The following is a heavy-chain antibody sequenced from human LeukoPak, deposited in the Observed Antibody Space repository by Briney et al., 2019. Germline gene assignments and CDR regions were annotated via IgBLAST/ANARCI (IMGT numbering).Heavy chain of an antibody. J-gene: IGHJ4*02. V-gene: IGHV3-48*03. CDR1: GFTFSSYE. CDR3: AKDGGSYSANYGGAAESDN. Sequence: GGSLRLSCAASGFTFSSYEMNWVRQAPGKGLEWVSYISSSGSTIYYADSVKGRFTISRDNSKNTLYLQMNSLRAEDTAVYYCAKDGGSYSANYGGAAESDNWGQGTLVTVSS. D-gene: IGHD1-26*01. CDR2: ISSSGSTI.